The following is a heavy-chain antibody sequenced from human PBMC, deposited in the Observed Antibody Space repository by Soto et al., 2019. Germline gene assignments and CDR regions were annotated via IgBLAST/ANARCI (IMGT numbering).Heavy chain of an antibody. CDR2: ISAYNGNT. V-gene: IGHV1-18*01. Sequence: GASLKVSCKASGYTFTSYGISWVRQAPGQGLEWMGWISAYNGNTNYAQKLQGRVTMTTDTSTSTAYMELRSLRSDDTAVYYCARDDYGDSYDAFDIWGQGTMVTVSS. CDR1: GYTFTSYG. D-gene: IGHD4-17*01. CDR3: ARDDYGDSYDAFDI. J-gene: IGHJ3*02.